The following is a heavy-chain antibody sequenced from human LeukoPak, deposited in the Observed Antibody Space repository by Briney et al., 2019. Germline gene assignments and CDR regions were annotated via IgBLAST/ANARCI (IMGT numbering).Heavy chain of an antibody. V-gene: IGHV3-7*01. Sequence: GGSLRLSCTASGFTFSNYWMYWVRQAPGKGLEWVANIKQDGSVKYHVDSVKGRFTISRDNAKNSLYLQMNSLRAEDTAVYYCARDVDGGFSFDYWGRGTLVTVSS. CDR3: ARDVDGGFSFDY. D-gene: IGHD5-24*01. CDR1: GFTFSNYW. J-gene: IGHJ4*02. CDR2: IKQDGSVK.